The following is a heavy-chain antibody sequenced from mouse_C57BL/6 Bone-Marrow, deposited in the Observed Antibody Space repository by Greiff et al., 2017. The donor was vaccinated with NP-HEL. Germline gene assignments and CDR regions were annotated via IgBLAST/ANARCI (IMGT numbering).Heavy chain of an antibody. CDR1: GYAFSSSW. CDR2: IYPGDGDT. CDR3: ARGWFAY. J-gene: IGHJ3*01. Sequence: VQLQQSGPELVKPGASVKISCKASGYAFSSSWMNWVKQRPGKGLEWIGRIYPGDGDTNYNGKFKGKATLTADKSSSTAYMQLSSLTSGDSAVYFCARGWFAYWGQGTLVTVSA. V-gene: IGHV1-82*01.